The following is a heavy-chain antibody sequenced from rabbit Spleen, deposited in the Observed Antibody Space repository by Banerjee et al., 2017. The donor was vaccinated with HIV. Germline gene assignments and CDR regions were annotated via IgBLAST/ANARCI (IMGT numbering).Heavy chain of an antibody. D-gene: IGHD8-1*01. CDR2: IDTGSRDFT. CDR1: VFDFSAYTF. V-gene: IGHV1S40*01. Sequence: LVEYGGDLAQPGASLTLTCTASVFDFSAYTFMCWVGQAPGKGLEWIACIDTGSRDFTYYASWAKGRFPISKTSSTTVTLQMTSLTVADTATYFCARDTGSSFSTYGMDLWGPGTLVTVS. J-gene: IGHJ6*01. CDR3: ARDTGSSFSTYGMDL.